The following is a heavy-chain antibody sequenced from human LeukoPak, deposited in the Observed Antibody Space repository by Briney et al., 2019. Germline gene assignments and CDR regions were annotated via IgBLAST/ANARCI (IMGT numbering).Heavy chain of an antibody. D-gene: IGHD3-10*01. CDR2: ISYDGSNK. Sequence: GRSLRLSCAASGFTFSSYGMHWVRQAPGKGLEWVAVISYDGSNKYYADSVKGRFTISRDNSKNTLYLQMNSLRAEDTAVYYCAKPSYYYGSGSYSPFDYWGQGTLVTVSS. V-gene: IGHV3-30*18. J-gene: IGHJ4*02. CDR1: GFTFSSYG. CDR3: AKPSYYYGSGSYSPFDY.